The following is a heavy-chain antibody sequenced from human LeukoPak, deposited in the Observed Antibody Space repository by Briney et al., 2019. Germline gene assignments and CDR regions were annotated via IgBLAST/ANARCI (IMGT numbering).Heavy chain of an antibody. CDR3: ARRSTVHYDY. V-gene: IGHV4-34*01. Sequence: SETLSLTCGVYGGSFSAYYWSWIRQPPGKGLEWLGEINHSGSTNYNPSLKSRVTISVDTSKNQFSLKLSSVTAADTAVYYCARRSTVHYDYWGQGTLVTVSS. CDR1: GGSFSAYY. J-gene: IGHJ4*02. D-gene: IGHD4-17*01. CDR2: INHSGST.